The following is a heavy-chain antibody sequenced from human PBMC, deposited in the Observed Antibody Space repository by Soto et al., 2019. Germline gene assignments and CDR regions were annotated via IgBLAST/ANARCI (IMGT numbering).Heavy chain of an antibody. J-gene: IGHJ6*02. D-gene: IGHD1-26*01. CDR3: TTSPHRDSERVFV. Sequence: PGGSLRLSRAASGFTFSTYWMSWVRRTPGKGLEWVANTKQDGTEKYYVDSARGRLTVSRDNAKSSLYLQMNSLRVEDTAVYYCTTSPHRDSERVFVWGQGTTVTVSS. V-gene: IGHV3-7*01. CDR1: GFTFSTYW. CDR2: TKQDGTEK.